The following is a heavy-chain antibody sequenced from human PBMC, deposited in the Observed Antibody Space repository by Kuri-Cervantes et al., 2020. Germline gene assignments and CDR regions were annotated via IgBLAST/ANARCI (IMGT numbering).Heavy chain of an antibody. Sequence: GESLKISCAASGLTFSSYGMHWVRQAPGKGLEWVAVIWYDGSNKYYADSVKGRFTISRDNSKNTLYLQMNSLRAEDTAVYYCARQALRITMVRGGYGMDVWGQGTTVTVSS. D-gene: IGHD3-10*01. CDR3: ARQALRITMVRGGYGMDV. CDR2: IWYDGSNK. J-gene: IGHJ6*02. V-gene: IGHV3-33*01. CDR1: GLTFSSYG.